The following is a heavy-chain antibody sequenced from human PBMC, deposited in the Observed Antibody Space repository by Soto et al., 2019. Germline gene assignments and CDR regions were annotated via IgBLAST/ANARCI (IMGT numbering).Heavy chain of an antibody. CDR3: ATVDCSSGSCSRFDY. CDR2: INPNDGTT. CDR1: GYTFSKYY. V-gene: IGHV1-46*03. D-gene: IGHD2-15*01. J-gene: IGHJ4*02. Sequence: ASVKVSCKASGYTFSKYYMQWVRQAPGQGLEWVGIINPNDGTTSYARKFQGRVTMTRDTSTSTVYMEASSLRSEDSAMYYCATVDCSSGSCSRFDYWGQGTLVTVSS.